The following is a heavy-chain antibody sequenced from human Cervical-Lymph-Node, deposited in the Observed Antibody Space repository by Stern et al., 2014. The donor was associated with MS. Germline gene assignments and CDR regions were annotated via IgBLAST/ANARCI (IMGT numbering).Heavy chain of an antibody. CDR2: NFSNDEK. D-gene: IGHD2-21*01. Sequence: QVPLRESGPVLVKSTETLTLTCTVSGFSLRKAGMGVSWIRQPPGKALEWLAPNFSNDEKSYRTSLKSRLTISKDTSKSQVVLTMTNMDPLDTATYYCARTLLLLFGDFSSRWFDPWGQGTLVTVSS. V-gene: IGHV2-26*01. J-gene: IGHJ5*02. CDR1: GFSLRKAGMG. CDR3: ARTLLLLFGDFSSRWFDP.